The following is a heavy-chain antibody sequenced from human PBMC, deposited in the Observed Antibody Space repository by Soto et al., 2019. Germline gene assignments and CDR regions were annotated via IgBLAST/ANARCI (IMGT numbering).Heavy chain of an antibody. Sequence: QQQQVESGGAVVQPGKSLRLSCAASGFTFSSYGMYWVRQAPGKGLEWVAAIAYDGSNKYHGDSVKGRFTISRDNSKNTLYLQMNSLRVEDTAVYYCAKDIVRYTYGACDYWGQGALVTVSS. CDR1: GFTFSSYG. V-gene: IGHV3-30*18. CDR2: IAYDGSNK. J-gene: IGHJ4*02. CDR3: AKDIVRYTYGACDY. D-gene: IGHD5-18*01.